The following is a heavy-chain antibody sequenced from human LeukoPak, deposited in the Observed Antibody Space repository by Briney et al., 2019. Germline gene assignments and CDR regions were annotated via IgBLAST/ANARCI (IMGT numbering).Heavy chain of an antibody. V-gene: IGHV1-46*01. CDR2: ITPSGGST. CDR3: ARDPRGNSVYVFDH. CDR1: GYTFTNYY. J-gene: IGHJ4*02. Sequence: HGASVKVSCNASGYTFTNYYMHWVRQAPGQGLESMGFITPSGGSTRYAQNFQGRVTMTRDTSTSTIYMELSSLRSEDTVVYYCARDPRGNSVYVFDHWGQGTLVTVSS. D-gene: IGHD5/OR15-5a*01.